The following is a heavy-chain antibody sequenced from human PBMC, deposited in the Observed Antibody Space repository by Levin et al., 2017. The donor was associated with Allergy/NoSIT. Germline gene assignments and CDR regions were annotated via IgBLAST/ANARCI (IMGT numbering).Heavy chain of an antibody. CDR1: GGSISSSSYY. Sequence: PSETLSLTCTVSGGSISSSSYYWGWIRQPPGKGLEWIGSIHYSGSTYYNPSLKSRITISVDTSKNQFSLKLSSVTAADTAVYYCARAGRVEGAARRHYFDDWGQGTLVTVSS. D-gene: IGHD6-6*01. CDR2: IHYSGST. CDR3: ARAGRVEGAARRHYFDD. V-gene: IGHV4-39*07. J-gene: IGHJ4*02.